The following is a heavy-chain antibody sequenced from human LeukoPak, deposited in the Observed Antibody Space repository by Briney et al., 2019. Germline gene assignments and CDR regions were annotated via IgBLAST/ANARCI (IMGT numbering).Heavy chain of an antibody. V-gene: IGHV1-46*01. CDR2: SNPRGDST. J-gene: IGHJ4*02. CDR1: GYTFTNYY. CDR3: ARWTTTFLDY. Sequence: ASVKVSCKVSGYTFTNYYIHWVRQAPGHGLEWLGISNPRGDSTNYAQKFQGRVTMTRDTSTSTVYMDLSSLRSEDTAVYYCARWTTTFLDYWGQGTLVTVSS. D-gene: IGHD1-1*01.